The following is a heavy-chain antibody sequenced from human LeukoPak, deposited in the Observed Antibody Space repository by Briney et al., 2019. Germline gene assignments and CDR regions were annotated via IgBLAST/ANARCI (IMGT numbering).Heavy chain of an antibody. J-gene: IGHJ5*02. V-gene: IGHV4-4*02. D-gene: IGHD3-10*01. CDR2: IYHSGST. CDR3: AIKPPSGRFGTGWLDP. Sequence: TSETLSLTCAVSGGSISSTNWWSWVRQPPGKGLEWIGQIYHSGSTNYNPSLKSRLTISVDKSKNQFSLNLNSVTAADTAVYYCAIKPPSGRFGTGWLDPWGQGTLVTVSS. CDR1: GGSISSTNW.